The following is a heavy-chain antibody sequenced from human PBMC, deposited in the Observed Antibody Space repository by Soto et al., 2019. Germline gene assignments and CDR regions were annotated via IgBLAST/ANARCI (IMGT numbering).Heavy chain of an antibody. CDR3: ARHGFYGDYSSNYFDP. D-gene: IGHD4-17*01. J-gene: IGHJ5*02. V-gene: IGHV5-51*01. CDR2: IYPGDSDT. CDR1: GYSFTSYW. Sequence: GESLKISCKGSGYSFTSYWIGWVRQMPGKGPEWMGIIYPGDSDTRYSPSFQGQVTISADKSISTAYLQWNSLKASDTAMYYCARHGFYGDYSSNYFDPWGQGTLVTVSS.